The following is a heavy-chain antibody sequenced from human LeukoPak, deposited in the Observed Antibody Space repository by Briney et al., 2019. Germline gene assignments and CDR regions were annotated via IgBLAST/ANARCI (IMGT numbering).Heavy chain of an antibody. CDR2: ISGSGGST. J-gene: IGHJ4*02. CDR3: AKPKLRYFDWLGY. V-gene: IGHV3-23*01. D-gene: IGHD3-9*01. Sequence: GGSLRLSCAASGFTVSSNYMSWVRQAPGKGLEWVSAISGSGGSTYYADSVKGRFTISRDNSKNTLYLQMNSLRAEDTAVYYCAKPKLRYFDWLGYWGQGTLVTVSS. CDR1: GFTVSSNY.